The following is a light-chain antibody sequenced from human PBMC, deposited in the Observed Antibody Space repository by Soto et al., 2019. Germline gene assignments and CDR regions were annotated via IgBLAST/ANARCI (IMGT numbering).Light chain of an antibody. J-gene: IGLJ3*02. CDR1: SGSVSTTNY. Sequence: QTVVTQEPSFSVSPGGTVTLTCGLTSGSVSTTNYPSWYQQTPGQSPRTLIYGTDTRSSGVPDRFSGSILGNKAALTITGAQADDESDYYCVLYMGSGICVFGGGTKLTVL. CDR3: VLYMGSGICV. V-gene: IGLV8-61*01. CDR2: GTD.